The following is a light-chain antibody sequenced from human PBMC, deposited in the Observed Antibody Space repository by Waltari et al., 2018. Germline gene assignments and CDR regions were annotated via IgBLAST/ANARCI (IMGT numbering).Light chain of an antibody. J-gene: IGKJ3*01. Sequence: DIQMTQSPSSLSASVGDRVTITCRASQSISSYLNWYQQKPGKAPKLLIYAASSLQSGVPSRVSGSGSGTDFTLTISSLQPEDFATYYCQQSYSTPGFTFGPGTKVDIK. CDR3: QQSYSTPGFT. CDR1: QSISSY. CDR2: AAS. V-gene: IGKV1-39*01.